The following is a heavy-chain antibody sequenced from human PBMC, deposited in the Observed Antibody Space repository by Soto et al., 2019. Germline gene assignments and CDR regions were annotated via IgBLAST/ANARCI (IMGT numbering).Heavy chain of an antibody. J-gene: IGHJ4*02. D-gene: IGHD5-12*01. V-gene: IGHV3-53*02. Sequence: DEQVMETGGGLTQPGRSLRLSCAASGFSVRNIFMSWVRQAPGKGLEWVSTMSSDGNTYYAESVKGRFTISRDYSKNTLWLQMHSLRVDDTAVYYCARDHAFGGYDYRGQGTLVTVSS. CDR1: GFSVRNIF. CDR2: MSSDGNT. CDR3: ARDHAFGGYDY.